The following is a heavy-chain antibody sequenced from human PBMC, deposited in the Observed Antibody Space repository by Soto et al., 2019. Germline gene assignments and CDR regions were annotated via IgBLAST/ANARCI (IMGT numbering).Heavy chain of an antibody. V-gene: IGHV1-3*01. CDR2: INAGNGNT. CDR3: GRGSGLNWFDP. D-gene: IGHD3-10*01. CDR1: GYTFTNYA. Sequence: QVQLVQSGAEVKKPGASVKVSCKASGYTFTNYAMHWVRQAPGQRLEWMGWINAGNGNTKYSQKFQGRVTITRDTSASTAYMELSSLRSEDTAVYYRGRGSGLNWFDPWGQGTLVTVSS. J-gene: IGHJ5*02.